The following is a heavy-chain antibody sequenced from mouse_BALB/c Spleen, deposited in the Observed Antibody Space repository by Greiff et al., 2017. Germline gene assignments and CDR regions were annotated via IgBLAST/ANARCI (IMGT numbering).Heavy chain of an antibody. J-gene: IGHJ1*01. Sequence: QVQLKQPGAELVKPGAPVKLSCKASGYTFTSYWMNWVKQRPGRGLEWIGRIDPSDSETHYNQKFKDKATLTVDKSSSTAYIQLSSLTSEDSAVYYCARGQVRGDWYFDVWGAGTTVTVSS. V-gene: IGHV1-69*02. CDR3: ARGQVRGDWYFDV. D-gene: IGHD2-14*01. CDR2: IDPSDSET. CDR1: GYTFTSYW.